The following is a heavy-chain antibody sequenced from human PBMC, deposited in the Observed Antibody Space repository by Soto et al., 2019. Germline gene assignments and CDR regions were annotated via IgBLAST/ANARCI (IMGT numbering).Heavy chain of an antibody. J-gene: IGHJ3*02. CDR2: IYSGGST. Sequence: GGSLRLSCAASGFTVSSNYMSWVRQAPGKGLEWVSVIYSGGSTYYADSVKGRFTIFRDNSKNTLYLQMNSLRAEDTAVYYCSRILPSPSGFDAFDIWGQGTMVTVSS. CDR1: GFTVSSNY. V-gene: IGHV3-66*02. D-gene: IGHD3-3*01. CDR3: SRILPSPSGFDAFDI.